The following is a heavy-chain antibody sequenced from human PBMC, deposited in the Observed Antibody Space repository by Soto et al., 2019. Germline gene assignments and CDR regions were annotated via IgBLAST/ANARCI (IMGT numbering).Heavy chain of an antibody. D-gene: IGHD2-8*02. Sequence: SCAASGFTFGSYGMHWVRQAPGKGLEWVAVISYDGSNKYYADSVRGRFTISRDNSNNMLYLQMNSLRAEDTAVYYCANIRNVVYAHNAYWGQGTLVTVSS. V-gene: IGHV3-30*18. J-gene: IGHJ4*02. CDR3: ANIRNVVYAHNAY. CDR1: GFTFGSYG. CDR2: ISYDGSNK.